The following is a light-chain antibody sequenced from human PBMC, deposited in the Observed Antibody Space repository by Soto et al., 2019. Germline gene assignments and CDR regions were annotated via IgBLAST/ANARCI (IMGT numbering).Light chain of an antibody. CDR2: EVT. CDR3: SSFTTSNTWV. Sequence: QSALTQPPSASGSPGHSVTISCTGTSSDVGAYNYVSWYQQHPGKAPKLMIYEVTKRPSGVPDRFSGSKSGNTASLTVSGLQAEDEGDYYCSSFTTSNTWVFGGGTKLTVL. J-gene: IGLJ3*02. CDR1: SSDVGAYNY. V-gene: IGLV2-8*01.